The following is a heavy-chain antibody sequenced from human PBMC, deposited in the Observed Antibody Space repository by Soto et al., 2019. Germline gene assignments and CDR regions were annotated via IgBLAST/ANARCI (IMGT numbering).Heavy chain of an antibody. J-gene: IGHJ6*03. CDR1: GYTFTSYG. CDR2: ISAYNGNT. D-gene: IGHD2-2*01. V-gene: IGHV1-18*01. Sequence: ASVKVSCEASGYTFTSYGISRVRQAPGQGLEWMGWISAYNGNTNYTQKLQGRVTMTTDTSTSTAYMELRSLRSDDTAVYYCARDTGYCSSTSCRNYYYYYMDVWGKGTTVTVSS. CDR3: ARDTGYCSSTSCRNYYYYYMDV.